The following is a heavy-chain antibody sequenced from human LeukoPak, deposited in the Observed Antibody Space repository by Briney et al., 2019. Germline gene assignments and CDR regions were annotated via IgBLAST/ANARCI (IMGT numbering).Heavy chain of an antibody. CDR2: LYSGGRT. Sequence: PGGSLRLSCAASGLTVDSNDMSWVRQASGKRLVWVSILYSGGRTYYGDSVEGRFTISRDNSRNTLFLQMNSLRAEDTAMYYCTKSGPPDPYWGQGTMVTVSS. J-gene: IGHJ3*01. CDR1: GLTVDSND. CDR3: TKSGPPDPY. V-gene: IGHV3-53*01. D-gene: IGHD1-14*01.